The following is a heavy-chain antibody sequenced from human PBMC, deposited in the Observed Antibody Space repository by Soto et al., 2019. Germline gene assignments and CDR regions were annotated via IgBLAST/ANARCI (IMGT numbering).Heavy chain of an antibody. D-gene: IGHD3-10*01. Sequence: PSETLSLTCAVSGGSISSRYWWSWVRQPPGKGLEWIGEIYHTGSTNYNPSLKSRVVMSIDKSKNQFSLNLNSVTAADTAVYYCARNFGELLADALDIWGQGTMVPVSS. CDR1: GGSISSRYW. CDR2: IYHTGST. CDR3: ARNFGELLADALDI. J-gene: IGHJ3*02. V-gene: IGHV4-4*02.